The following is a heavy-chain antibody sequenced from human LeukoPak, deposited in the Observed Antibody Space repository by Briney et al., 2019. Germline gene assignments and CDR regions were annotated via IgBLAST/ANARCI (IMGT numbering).Heavy chain of an antibody. CDR2: TYIAGKT. V-gene: IGHV3-53*01. CDR3: TRDTKN. J-gene: IGHJ4*02. CDR1: GFSVGSNY. D-gene: IGHD1-1*01. Sequence: GGSLRLSCAASGFSVGSNYMSWVRQAPGRGLQWVSSTYIAGKTFHADSVKGRFTASRDNSRNIYYLQMNSLRAEDTAIYYCTRDTKNWGQGTLVTVSS.